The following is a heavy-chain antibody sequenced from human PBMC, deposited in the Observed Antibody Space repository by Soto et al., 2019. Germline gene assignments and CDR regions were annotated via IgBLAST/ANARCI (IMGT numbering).Heavy chain of an antibody. CDR1: GGSVSSGSYY. J-gene: IGHJ4*02. CDR3: AREYSSSSSFDY. Sequence: AETLCLTCTVSGGSVSSGSYYWSWIRQPPGKGLEWIGYIYYSGSTNYNPSLKSRVTISVDTSKNQFSLKLSSVTAADTAVYYCAREYSSSSSFDYWGQGTLVTV. CDR2: IYYSGST. V-gene: IGHV4-61*01. D-gene: IGHD6-6*01.